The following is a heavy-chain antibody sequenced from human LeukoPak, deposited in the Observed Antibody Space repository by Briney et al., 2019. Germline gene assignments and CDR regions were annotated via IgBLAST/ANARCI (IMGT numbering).Heavy chain of an antibody. J-gene: IGHJ4*02. CDR2: IYYSGST. V-gene: IGHV4-59*08. CDR3: ARTLPYYAFLSGSQSPFDY. D-gene: IGHD3-3*01. Sequence: SETLSLTCTVSGGSISSYYWSWLRHPPGKGLVWIGYIYYSGSTNYNPSLKSRVTISVDTSKNQFYLKLSSLTAADTAVYYCARTLPYYAFLSGSQSPFDYWGQGTLVTVSS. CDR1: GGSISSYY.